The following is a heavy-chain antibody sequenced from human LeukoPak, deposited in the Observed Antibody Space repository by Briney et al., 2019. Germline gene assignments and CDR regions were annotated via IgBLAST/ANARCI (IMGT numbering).Heavy chain of an antibody. J-gene: IGHJ5*02. D-gene: IGHD6-13*01. Sequence: GGSLRLSCAASGFTFSSYGMHWVRQAPGKGLEWVAVTWYDGSNKYYADSVKGRFTISRDNSKNTLYLQMNSLRAEDTAVYYCAREKFLAAAGTRGSWFDPWGQGTLVTVSS. CDR1: GFTFSSYG. CDR3: AREKFLAAAGTRGSWFDP. CDR2: TWYDGSNK. V-gene: IGHV3-33*01.